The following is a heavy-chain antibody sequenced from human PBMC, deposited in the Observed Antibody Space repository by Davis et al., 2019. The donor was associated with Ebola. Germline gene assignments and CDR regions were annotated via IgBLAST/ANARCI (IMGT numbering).Heavy chain of an antibody. D-gene: IGHD3-16*01. V-gene: IGHV3-23*01. CDR3: ATDRLAKTHSYFDF. J-gene: IGHJ4*02. Sequence: PGGSLRLSCAASGFTSSTYVMSWVRQAPGKGLEWVSTISGSGSSTYYADSVKGRFTISRDSSKNTVYVQMNSLRAEDTAVYYCATDRLAKTHSYFDFWGQGTLVTVSS. CDR1: GFTSSTYV. CDR2: ISGSGSST.